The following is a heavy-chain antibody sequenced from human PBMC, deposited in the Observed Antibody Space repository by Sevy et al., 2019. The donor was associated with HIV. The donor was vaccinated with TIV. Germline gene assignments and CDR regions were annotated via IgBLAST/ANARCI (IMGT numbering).Heavy chain of an antibody. V-gene: IGHV3-64D*06. D-gene: IGHD3-22*01. J-gene: IGHJ4*02. CDR3: VVLRITMMVVVIVFDY. Sequence: GGSLRLSCSASGFTFSSYAMHWVRQAPGKGLEYVSAISSNGGSTYYADSVKGRFTISRDNSKNTLHLQMSSLRAEDTAVYYCVVLRITMMVVVIVFDYWGQGTLVTVSS. CDR1: GFTFSSYA. CDR2: ISSNGGST.